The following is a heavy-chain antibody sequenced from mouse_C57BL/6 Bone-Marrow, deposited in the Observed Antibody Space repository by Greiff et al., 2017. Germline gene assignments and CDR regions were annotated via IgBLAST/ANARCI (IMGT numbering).Heavy chain of an antibody. J-gene: IGHJ3*01. CDR2: ISSGGSYT. D-gene: IGHD1-1*01. CDR1: GFTFSSYG. V-gene: IGHV5-6*01. CDR3: ARRGFDYGSSYTFSWFAY. Sequence: EVQGVESGGDLVKPGGSLKLSCAASGFTFSSYGMSWVRQTPDKRLEWVATISSGGSYTYYPDSVKGRFTISRDNAKNTLYLQMSSLKSEDTAMYYCARRGFDYGSSYTFSWFAYWGQGTLVTVSA.